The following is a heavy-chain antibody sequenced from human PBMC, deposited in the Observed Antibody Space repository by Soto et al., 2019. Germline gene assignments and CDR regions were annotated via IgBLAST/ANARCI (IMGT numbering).Heavy chain of an antibody. D-gene: IGHD5-12*01. CDR2: ISYDGSNK. Sequence: GGSLRLSCAASGFTFSSYGMHWVRQAPGKGLEWVAVISYDGSNKYYADSVKGRFTISRDNSKNTLYLQMNSLRAEDTAVYYCAKGRNKYSGYDFDYWGQGTLVTVSS. V-gene: IGHV3-30*18. CDR1: GFTFSSYG. CDR3: AKGRNKYSGYDFDY. J-gene: IGHJ4*02.